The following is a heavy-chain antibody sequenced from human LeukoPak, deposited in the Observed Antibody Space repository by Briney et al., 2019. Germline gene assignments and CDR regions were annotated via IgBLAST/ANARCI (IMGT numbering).Heavy chain of an antibody. CDR2: NSSSGTTI. Sequence: GGSLRLSCAASGFTFISYEMNWVRQAPGKGLEWVSYNSSSGTTIHYADSVKGRFTISRDNAKNSLYLKMNSLRAEDTAVYYCARALTTSWYYFDYWGQGTLVTVSS. D-gene: IGHD2-2*01. CDR3: ARALTTSWYYFDY. CDR1: GFTFISYE. J-gene: IGHJ4*02. V-gene: IGHV3-48*03.